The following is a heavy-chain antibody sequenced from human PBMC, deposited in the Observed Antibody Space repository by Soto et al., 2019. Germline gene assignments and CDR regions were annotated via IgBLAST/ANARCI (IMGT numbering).Heavy chain of an antibody. CDR3: ARRYYDFWSGYYTYYYYGMDV. CDR1: GYTFTSYG. J-gene: IGHJ6*02. CDR2: ISSYNGNT. Sequence: ASVKVSCKASGYTFTSYGISWVRQAPGQGLEWMGWISSYNGNTNYAQKLQGRVTMTTDTSTSTAYMELRSLRSDDTAVYYCARRYYDFWSGYYTYYYYGMDVWGQGTTVTVSS. V-gene: IGHV1-18*01. D-gene: IGHD3-3*01.